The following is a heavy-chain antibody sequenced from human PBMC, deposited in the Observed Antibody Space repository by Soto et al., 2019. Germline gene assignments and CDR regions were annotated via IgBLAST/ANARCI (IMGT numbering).Heavy chain of an antibody. V-gene: IGHV3-23*01. Sequence: PGGSLRLSCAASGFTFSSYAMSWVRQAPGKGLEWVSVISGSGDSTYYADSVKGRFTISRDNSKNTVYLQMNRLRAEDTAVYYCAKDAYDYYYYYMDVWGKGTTVTVSS. D-gene: IGHD4-17*01. J-gene: IGHJ6*03. CDR3: AKDAYDYYYYYMDV. CDR2: ISGSGDST. CDR1: GFTFSSYA.